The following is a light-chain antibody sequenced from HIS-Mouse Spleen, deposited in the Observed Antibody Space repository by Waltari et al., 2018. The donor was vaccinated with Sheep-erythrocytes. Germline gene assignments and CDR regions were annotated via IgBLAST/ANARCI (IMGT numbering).Light chain of an antibody. J-gene: IGLJ3*02. CDR3: SSYAGSNNFEV. CDR2: EVS. V-gene: IGLV2-8*01. Sequence: QSALTQPPSASGSPGQSVTIPCPGTSSDVGGYNSVPLYQQHPGKAPKLMIYEVSKRPSGVPDRFSGSKSGNTASLTVSGLQAEDEADYYCSSYAGSNNFEVFGGGTKLTVL. CDR1: SSDVGGYNS.